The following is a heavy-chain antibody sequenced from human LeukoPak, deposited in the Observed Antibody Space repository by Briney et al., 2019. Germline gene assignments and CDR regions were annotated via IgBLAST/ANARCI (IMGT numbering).Heavy chain of an antibody. CDR1: VGSISSRSYY. V-gene: IGHV4-39*01. CDR2: IYYSGST. CDR3: GSRSGSSAYSLGNY. J-gene: IGHJ4*02. Sequence: SETLSLTCTVSVGSISSRSYYWGWIRQPPGKGLEWIGSIYYSGSTYYNPSLKSRVTISVDTSKNQFSLRLSSVTAADTAVYYCGSRSGSSAYSLGNYWGQGTLVTVSS. D-gene: IGHD5-12*01.